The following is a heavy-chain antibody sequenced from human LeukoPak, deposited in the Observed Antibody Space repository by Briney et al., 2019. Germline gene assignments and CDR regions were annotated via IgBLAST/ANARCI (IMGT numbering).Heavy chain of an antibody. Sequence: LETLSLTCTVSGGSISSYYWSWIRQPAGKGLEWIGRIYSSGSTDYNPSLKSRVTMSVDTSNNRFSLKLSSVTAADTAVYYCARGKRLLEWFYMDVWGKGTTVTVSS. CDR3: ARGKRLLEWFYMDV. D-gene: IGHD3-3*01. CDR1: GGSISSYY. V-gene: IGHV4-4*07. J-gene: IGHJ6*03. CDR2: IYSSGST.